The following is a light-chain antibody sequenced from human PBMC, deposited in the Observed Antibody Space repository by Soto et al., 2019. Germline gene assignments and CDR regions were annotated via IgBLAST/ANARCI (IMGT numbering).Light chain of an antibody. V-gene: IGKV3-15*01. Sequence: EIVMTQSPATLSVSPGERATLSCRASQSVSSNLAWYQQKPGQAPRLLIYGASTRATGIPARFSGSGSGTEFTLTISILQSEDFAVYYCQQYNNWPGVTFGQGTRLEIK. J-gene: IGKJ5*01. CDR3: QQYNNWPGVT. CDR1: QSVSSN. CDR2: GAS.